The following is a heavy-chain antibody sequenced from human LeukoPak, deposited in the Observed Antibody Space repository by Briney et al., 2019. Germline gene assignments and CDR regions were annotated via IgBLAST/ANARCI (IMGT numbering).Heavy chain of an antibody. CDR2: IKTKTDGGTI. V-gene: IGHV3-15*01. J-gene: IGHJ6*03. CDR3: AKEYSGYDWYYYYYYMDV. CDR1: GFTFTNAW. D-gene: IGHD5-12*01. Sequence: GGSLRLSCAASGFTFTNAWMSWVRQPPGKGLEWLARIKTKTDGGTIDYAAPVKGRFTISRDDSKNTLYLQMNSLRAEDTAVYYCAKEYSGYDWYYYYYYMDVWGKGTTVTVSS.